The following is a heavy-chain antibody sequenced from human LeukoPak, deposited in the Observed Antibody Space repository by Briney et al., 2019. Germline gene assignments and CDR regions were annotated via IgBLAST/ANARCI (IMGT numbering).Heavy chain of an antibody. V-gene: IGHV4-61*02. Sequence: SETLSLTCTVSGGSISSGSYYWSWIRQPAGKGLEWIGRIYTSGSTNYNPSLKSRVTISVDTSKNQFSLKLSSVTAAGTAVYYCAREVGANDYWGQGTLVTVSS. D-gene: IGHD1-26*01. CDR2: IYTSGST. CDR3: AREVGANDY. J-gene: IGHJ4*02. CDR1: GGSISSGSYY.